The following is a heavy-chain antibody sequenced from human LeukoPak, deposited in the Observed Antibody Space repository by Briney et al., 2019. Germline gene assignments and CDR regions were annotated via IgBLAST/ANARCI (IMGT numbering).Heavy chain of an antibody. CDR2: INPNSGGT. CDR3: ARDADSSGYHDAFDI. J-gene: IGHJ3*02. V-gene: IGHV1-2*06. CDR1: GYTFTSYY. Sequence: ASVKVSCKASGYTFTSYYMHWVRQAPGQGLEWIGRINPNSGGTNYAQKFQGRVTMTRDTSISTAYMELSRLRSDDTAVYYCARDADSSGYHDAFDIWGQGTMVTVSS. D-gene: IGHD3-22*01.